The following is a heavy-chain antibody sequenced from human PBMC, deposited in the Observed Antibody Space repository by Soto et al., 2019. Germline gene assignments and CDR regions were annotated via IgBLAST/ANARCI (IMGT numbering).Heavy chain of an antibody. CDR3: ARGPKAPGIAAAGTEDCYYYGMDV. V-gene: IGHV4-39*01. CDR1: GGSISSSSYY. D-gene: IGHD6-13*01. CDR2: IYYSGST. J-gene: IGHJ6*02. Sequence: SETLSLTCTVSGGSISSSSYYWGWIRQPPGKGLEWIGSIYYSGSTYYNPSLKSRVTISVDTSKNQFSLKLSSVTAADTAVYYCARGPKAPGIAAAGTEDCYYYGMDVWGQGTTVTVSS.